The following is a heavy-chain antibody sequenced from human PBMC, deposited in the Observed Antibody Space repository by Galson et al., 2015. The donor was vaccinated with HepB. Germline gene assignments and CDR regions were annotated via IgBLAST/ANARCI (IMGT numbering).Heavy chain of an antibody. D-gene: IGHD1-26*01. Sequence: SVKVSCKVSGYTLTELSMHWVRQAPGKGLEWMGGFDPEDGETIYAQKFQGRVTMTEDTSTDTAYMELSSLRSEDTAVYYCATKPYSGSQEGPGAFDIWGQGTMVTVSS. J-gene: IGHJ3*02. CDR1: GYTLTELS. V-gene: IGHV1-24*01. CDR3: ATKPYSGSQEGPGAFDI. CDR2: FDPEDGET.